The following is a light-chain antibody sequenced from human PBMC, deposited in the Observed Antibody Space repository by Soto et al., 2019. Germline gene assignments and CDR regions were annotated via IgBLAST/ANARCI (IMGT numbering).Light chain of an antibody. CDR2: AAS. V-gene: IGKV1-39*01. Sequence: DIQMTQSPSSLSASIGDRVIITCRASQSIRNYLNWYQQQPGKAPKLLIYAASSLQSGVPSRFSGRGSGTDFTLTISSLQPEDVATYYCLQNYNYPRTFGQGTRLEIK. CDR1: QSIRNY. CDR3: LQNYNYPRT. J-gene: IGKJ5*01.